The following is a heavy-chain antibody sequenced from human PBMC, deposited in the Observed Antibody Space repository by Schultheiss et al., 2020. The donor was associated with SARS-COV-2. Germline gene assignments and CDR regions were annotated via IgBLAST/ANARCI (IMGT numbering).Heavy chain of an antibody. V-gene: IGHV4-39*07. CDR3: ARPFGCSSTSCQDYYWYFDL. CDR2: IYYSGNT. J-gene: IGHJ2*01. Sequence: SETLSLTCTVSGGSISSSSYYWGWIRQPPGKGLEWIGSIYYSGNTYYNPSLKSRVTISVDTSKNQFSLKLRSVTAADTAVYYCARPFGCSSTSCQDYYWYFDLWGRGTLVTVSS. D-gene: IGHD2-2*01. CDR1: GGSISSSSYY.